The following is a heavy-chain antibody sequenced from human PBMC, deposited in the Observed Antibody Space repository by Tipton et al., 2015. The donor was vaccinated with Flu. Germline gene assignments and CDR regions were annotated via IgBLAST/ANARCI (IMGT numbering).Heavy chain of an antibody. J-gene: IGHJ3*01. Sequence: SLRLSCVASRFTFDDYGIIWVRQAPGKGLEWVSGINWKGVRIGYAASVKGRFTISRDNAKNSVYLQMNSLRGEDTALYYCARGRSQTGTPTDAFDFWGQGTMVTVSS. CDR3: ARGRSQTGTPTDAFDF. V-gene: IGHV3-20*04. D-gene: IGHD1-1*01. CDR1: RFTFDDYG. CDR2: INWKGVRI.